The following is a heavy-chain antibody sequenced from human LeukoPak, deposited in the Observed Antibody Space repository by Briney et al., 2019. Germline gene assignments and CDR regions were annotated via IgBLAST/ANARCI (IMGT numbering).Heavy chain of an antibody. CDR3: AREGEEDRDGFHRGFDS. J-gene: IGHJ4*02. Sequence: GGSLRLSCAASGFTVRSNYMSWVRQAPGKGLEWVSVIYSGGSTYYADSVKGRFTISRDNSKNTLYLQMNSLRAEDTAVYYCAREGEEDRDGFHRGFDSWGQGTLVIVSS. V-gene: IGHV3-53*01. CDR1: GFTVRSNY. D-gene: IGHD5-24*01. CDR2: IYSGGST.